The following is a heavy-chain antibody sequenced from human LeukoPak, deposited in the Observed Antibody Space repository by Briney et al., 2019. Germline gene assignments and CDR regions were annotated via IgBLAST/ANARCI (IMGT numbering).Heavy chain of an antibody. Sequence: ASVKVSCKASGGTFSSYAISWVRQAPGQGLEWMGWMNPNGGNTGYAQKFQGRVTITRNTSISTAYMELSSLRSEDTAVYYCASGSNYEGWFDPWGQGTLVTVSS. CDR1: GGTFSSYA. J-gene: IGHJ5*02. V-gene: IGHV1-8*03. CDR3: ASGSNYEGWFDP. CDR2: MNPNGGNT. D-gene: IGHD4-11*01.